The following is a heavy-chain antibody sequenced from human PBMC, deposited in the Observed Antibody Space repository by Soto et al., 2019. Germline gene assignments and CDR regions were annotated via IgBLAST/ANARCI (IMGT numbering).Heavy chain of an antibody. CDR1: GGSISSYY. CDR2: IYYSGST. D-gene: IGHD3-10*01. J-gene: IGHJ6*02. CDR3: ARARGSGSFGYGMDV. V-gene: IGHV4-59*01. Sequence: PSETLSLTCTVSGGSISSYYWSWIRQPPGKGLEWIGYIYYSGSTNYNPSLKSRVTISVDTSKNQFSLKLSSVTAADTAVYYCARARGSGSFGYGMDVWGQGTTVTVSS.